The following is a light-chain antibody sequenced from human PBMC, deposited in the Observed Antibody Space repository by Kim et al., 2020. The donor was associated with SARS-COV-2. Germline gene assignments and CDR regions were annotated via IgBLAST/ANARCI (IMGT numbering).Light chain of an antibody. CDR1: QDIGND. V-gene: IGKV1-17*01. CDR2: GAS. CDR3: LQHRTYPIT. Sequence: ASVGDRVTITCRASQDIGNDLGWYQQSPGRAPQRLSYGASNLQSGVPSRFSGSVSESEFTLTINSLQPEDFATYFCLQHRTYPITFGQGTRLEIK. J-gene: IGKJ5*01.